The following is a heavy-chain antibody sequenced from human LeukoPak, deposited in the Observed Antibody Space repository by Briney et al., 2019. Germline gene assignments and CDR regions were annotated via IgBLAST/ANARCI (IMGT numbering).Heavy chain of an antibody. CDR1: GFIFNSNW. CDR3: ARDYGGNSVYYYYMDI. J-gene: IGHJ6*03. D-gene: IGHD4-23*01. Sequence: PGGSLRLSCVGSGFIFNSNWMSWVRQAPGKGLEWVANIKQDGSEKFYVDSVKGRFTISRDNAKNSVSLQMNSLRAEDTAVYYCARDYGGNSVYYYYMDIWGKGTTVTVSS. V-gene: IGHV3-7*01. CDR2: IKQDGSEK.